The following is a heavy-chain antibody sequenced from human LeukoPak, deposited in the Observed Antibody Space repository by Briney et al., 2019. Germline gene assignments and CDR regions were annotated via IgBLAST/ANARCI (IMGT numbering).Heavy chain of an antibody. Sequence: ASVKVSCKASGYTFTSYGISWVRQAPGQGLEWMGWISVYNGNTNYAQKLQGRVTMTTDTSTSTAYMELSSLRSEDTAVYYCARDRGAGRLGMDVWGQGTTVTVSS. V-gene: IGHV1-18*01. J-gene: IGHJ6*02. CDR1: GYTFTSYG. CDR2: ISVYNGNT. D-gene: IGHD6-13*01. CDR3: ARDRGAGRLGMDV.